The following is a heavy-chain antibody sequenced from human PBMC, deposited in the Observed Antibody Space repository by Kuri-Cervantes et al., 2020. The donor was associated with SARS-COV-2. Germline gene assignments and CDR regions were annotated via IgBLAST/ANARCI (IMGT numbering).Heavy chain of an antibody. D-gene: IGHD2-21*01. CDR3: ARGYCGDDCYYPDFDY. J-gene: IGHJ4*02. CDR2: INPKSGAT. Sequence: ASVKVSCKASGYTFTGYYIHWVRQAPGQGLEWTGWINPKSGATSHAQNFQGRVSTTTDTSSSTAYMELSRLRSDDTAVYYCARGYCGDDCYYPDFDYWGQGTLVTVSS. V-gene: IGHV1-2*02. CDR1: GYTFTGYY.